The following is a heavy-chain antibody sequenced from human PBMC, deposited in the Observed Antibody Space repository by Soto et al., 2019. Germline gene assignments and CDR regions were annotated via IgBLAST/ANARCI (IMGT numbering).Heavy chain of an antibody. V-gene: IGHV3-30-3*01. CDR2: ISYDGSNK. CDR1: GFTFSSYA. CDR3: ARVTVTTYWYFDL. D-gene: IGHD4-17*01. Sequence: QVQLVESGGGVVQPGRSLRLSCAASGFTFSSYAMHWVRQAPGKGLEWVAVISYDGSNKYYADSVKGRFTISRDNSKNTLYLQMNSLRAEDTAVYYCARVTVTTYWYFDLWGRGTLVTVSS. J-gene: IGHJ2*01.